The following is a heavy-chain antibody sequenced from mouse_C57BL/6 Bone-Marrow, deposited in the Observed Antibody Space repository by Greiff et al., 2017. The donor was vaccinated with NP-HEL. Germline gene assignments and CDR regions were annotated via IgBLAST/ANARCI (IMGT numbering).Heavy chain of an antibody. CDR1: GYTFTSYG. D-gene: IGHD1-1*01. J-gene: IGHJ2*01. Sequence: VKLQESGAELARPGASVKLSCKASGYTFTSYGISWVKQRTGQGLEWIGEIYPRSGNTYYNEKFKGKATLTADKSSSTAYMELRSLTSEDSAVYFCSYGSFYWGQGTTLTVSS. CDR3: SYGSFY. V-gene: IGHV1-81*01. CDR2: IYPRSGNT.